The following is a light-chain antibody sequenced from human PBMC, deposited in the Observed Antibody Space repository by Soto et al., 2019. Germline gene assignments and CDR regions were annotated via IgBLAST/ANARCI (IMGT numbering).Light chain of an antibody. CDR3: QHYGRSTIT. CDR2: GAS. J-gene: IGKJ5*01. CDR1: QSVSYN. Sequence: EIVMTQSPATLSVSPGERVTLSGRASQSVSYNLAWYQKKAGQDPRLIIYGASSRATGIPDRFSGSGSATDFKLTISRLETEDCALYEGQHYGRSTITFGQGTRLEIK. V-gene: IGKV3-20*01.